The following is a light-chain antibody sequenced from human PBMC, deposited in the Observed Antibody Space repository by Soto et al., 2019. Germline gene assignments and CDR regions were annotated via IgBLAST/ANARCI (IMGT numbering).Light chain of an antibody. Sequence: DIQMTQSPSSLSSSVGDRVTITCRASQGISNYLAWYQQKPGKVPKLLIFAASTLQSGVPSRFSGSGSGPDFTLTISSLQPEAVATYYCQKYNSAPLTFGGGNKVDIK. V-gene: IGKV1-27*01. CDR3: QKYNSAPLT. J-gene: IGKJ4*01. CDR1: QGISNY. CDR2: AAS.